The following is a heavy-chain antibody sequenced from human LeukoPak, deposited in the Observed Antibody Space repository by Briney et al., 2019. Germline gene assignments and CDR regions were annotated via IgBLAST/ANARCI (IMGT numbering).Heavy chain of an antibody. Sequence: PSETLSLTCTVSGYSISSGYYWGWIRQPPGRGLEWIASIYYRGSTHYNPSLKSRVTISVDKSKNQFSLKLSSVTAADTAVYYCARGHLTGRGYFDYWGQGTLVTVSS. CDR2: IYYRGST. V-gene: IGHV4-38-2*02. CDR1: GYSISSGYY. D-gene: IGHD1-20*01. CDR3: ARGHLTGRGYFDY. J-gene: IGHJ4*02.